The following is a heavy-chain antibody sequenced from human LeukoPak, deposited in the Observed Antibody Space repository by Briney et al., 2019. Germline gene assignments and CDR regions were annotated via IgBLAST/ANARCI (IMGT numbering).Heavy chain of an antibody. CDR3: ARDRDDLFDY. Sequence: KASETLSLTCTVSGGSISSSSYYWGWIRQPPGKGLEWIGSIYYSGSTYYNPSLKSRVTISVDTSKNQFSLKLSSVTAADTAVYYCARDRDDLFDYWGQGTLVTVSS. V-gene: IGHV4-39*07. CDR1: GGSISSSSYY. D-gene: IGHD1-1*01. CDR2: IYYSGST. J-gene: IGHJ4*02.